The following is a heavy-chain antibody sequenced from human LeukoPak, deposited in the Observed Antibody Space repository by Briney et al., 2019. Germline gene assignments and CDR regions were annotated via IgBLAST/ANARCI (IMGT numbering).Heavy chain of an antibody. V-gene: IGHV3-30*04. CDR1: GFTFSSYA. CDR3: AREDDSSGYPYDY. Sequence: GRSLSLSCAASGFTFSSYAMHWVRQAPGKGLEWVAVISYDGSNKYYADSVKGRFTISRDNSKNTLYLQTNSLRAEDTAVYYWAREDDSSGYPYDYWGQGTLVTVSS. J-gene: IGHJ4*02. D-gene: IGHD3-22*01. CDR2: ISYDGSNK.